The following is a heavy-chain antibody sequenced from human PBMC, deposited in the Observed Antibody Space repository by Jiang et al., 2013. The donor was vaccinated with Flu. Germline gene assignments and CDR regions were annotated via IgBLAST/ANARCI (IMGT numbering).Heavy chain of an antibody. CDR2: IIPILGIA. CDR3: ARDKSGTDY. Sequence: SGAEVKKPGASVKVSCKASGYTFTGYYMHWVRQAPGQGLEWMGRIIPILGIANYAQKFQGRVTITADKSTSTAYMELSSLRSEDTAVYYCARDKSGTDYWGQGTLVTVSS. CDR1: GYTFTGYY. V-gene: IGHV1-69*04. J-gene: IGHJ4*02. D-gene: IGHD1-14*01.